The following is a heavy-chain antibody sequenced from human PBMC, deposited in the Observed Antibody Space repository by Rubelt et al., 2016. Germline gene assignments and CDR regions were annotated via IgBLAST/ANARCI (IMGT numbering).Heavy chain of an antibody. D-gene: IGHD4-17*01. CDR2: IYYSGST. J-gene: IGHJ6*02. Sequence: QLQLQESGPGLVKPSETLSLTCTVSGDSISNSDYYWGWIRQPPGKALEWIGTIYYSGSTYYNPSLKSRVTISVDTSKNHFSLGLRLGTAGDSALYYCAGDYGGGMDVWGQGTTVTVSS. V-gene: IGHV4-39*02. CDR3: AGDYGGGMDV. CDR1: GDSISNSDYY.